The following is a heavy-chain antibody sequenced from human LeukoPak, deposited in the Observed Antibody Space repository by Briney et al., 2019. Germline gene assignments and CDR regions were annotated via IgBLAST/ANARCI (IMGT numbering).Heavy chain of an antibody. Sequence: GGSLRLSCAASGFTLSSYNMNWVRQAPGKGLEWVSSISSSSSYLFFADSVKGRFTISRDNTKNSLYLQMNSLRAEDTAVYYCARDPMTTVTGFDYYYYMDVWGKGTTVTVSS. D-gene: IGHD4-17*01. J-gene: IGHJ6*03. CDR1: GFTLSSYN. CDR3: ARDPMTTVTGFDYYYYMDV. CDR2: ISSSSSYL. V-gene: IGHV3-21*01.